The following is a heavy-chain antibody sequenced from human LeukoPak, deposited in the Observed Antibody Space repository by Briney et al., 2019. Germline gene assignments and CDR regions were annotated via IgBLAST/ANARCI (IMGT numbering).Heavy chain of an antibody. CDR1: GYTFDDCG. V-gene: IGHV3-20*04. CDR2: INWNGGST. CDR3: TKDLRYYYADNHSIMAEHDY. D-gene: IGHD4-23*01. J-gene: IGHJ4*02. Sequence: GGSLSLSCAASGYTFDDCGKSWVSRPPGRGLQWVIGINWNGGSTGYEDSVKGRFTISRDNSKNTLSLQMNCVRVDDTAVYYCTKDLRYYYADNHSIMAEHDYWGQGTLVTVSS.